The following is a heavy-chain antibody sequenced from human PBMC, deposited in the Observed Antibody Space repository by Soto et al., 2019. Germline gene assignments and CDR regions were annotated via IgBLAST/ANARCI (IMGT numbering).Heavy chain of an antibody. D-gene: IGHD2-8*02. CDR1: GGSFSGYD. Sequence: QVQLQQWGAGLLKPSETLSLTCAVYGGSFSGYDWTWIRQPPGTGLEWIGEINHSGSSNYNPSLKRRVTISVDTSKNQFSLKLTSVTAADTAVYYCARHKITGLFDYWGQGTLVTVSS. CDR2: INHSGSS. CDR3: ARHKITGLFDY. J-gene: IGHJ4*02. V-gene: IGHV4-34*01.